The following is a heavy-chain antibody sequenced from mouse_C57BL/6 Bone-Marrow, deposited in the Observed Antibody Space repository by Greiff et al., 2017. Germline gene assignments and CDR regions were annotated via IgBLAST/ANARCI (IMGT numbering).Heavy chain of an antibody. J-gene: IGHJ1*03. CDR1: GFSFNTYA. V-gene: IGHV10-1*01. CDR2: IRSKRNSYAT. Sequence: EVKLMASGGGLVQPKGSLKLSCAASGFSFNTYAMNWVRQAPGKGLEWVARIRSKRNSYATYYADSVKDRLTISRDNSESMLYLQINNLKTEDRAMYYCVREMTSGVRGSDWYIDVWGTGTTVTVSS. D-gene: IGHD1-1*01. CDR3: VREMTSGVRGSDWYIDV.